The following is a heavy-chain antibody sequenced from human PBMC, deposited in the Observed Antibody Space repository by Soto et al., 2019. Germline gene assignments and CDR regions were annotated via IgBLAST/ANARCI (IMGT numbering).Heavy chain of an antibody. CDR2: IYYSGST. V-gene: IGHV4-59*01. D-gene: IGHD3-9*01. J-gene: IGHJ3*02. CDR1: GGSISSYY. Sequence: PSETLSLTCTVSGGSISSYYWSWIRQPPGKGLEWIGYIYYSGSTNYNPSLKSRVTISVDTSKNQYSLKLRSVTAADTAVYFCARYFDWPNAFDIWGQGTMVTVSS. CDR3: ARYFDWPNAFDI.